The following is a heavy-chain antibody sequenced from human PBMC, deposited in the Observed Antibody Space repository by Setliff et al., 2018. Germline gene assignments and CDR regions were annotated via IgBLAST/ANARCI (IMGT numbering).Heavy chain of an antibody. D-gene: IGHD3-22*01. CDR2: IYHGGRT. CDR1: GHSISSVYY. J-gene: IGHJ4*02. V-gene: IGHV4-38-2*01. CDR3: ARVGIYHSDSSGPFDY. Sequence: SETLSLTCAVSGHSISSVYYWGWIRQLPGRGLEWIGNIYHGGRTYYNPLLKSRVTIAVDTSKNQFSLNLASVTGADTAVYYCARVGIYHSDSSGPFDYWGQGTLVTVSS.